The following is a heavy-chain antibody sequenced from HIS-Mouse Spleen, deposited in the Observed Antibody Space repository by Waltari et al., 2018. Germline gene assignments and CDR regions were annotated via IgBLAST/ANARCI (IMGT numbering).Heavy chain of an antibody. J-gene: IGHJ5*02. V-gene: IGHV4-39*07. D-gene: IGHD4-17*01. CDR2: IYYRGRT. CDR3: ARDYGDNWFDP. CDR1: GGSISSSSYY. Sequence: QLQLQESGPGLVKPSETLSLTCTVSGGSISSSSYYWGWIRQPPGKGLEWIGSIYYRGRTYYNPSLKSGVPISVDTSKYQFSLKLSSGTAADTAVYYCARDYGDNWFDPWGQGTLVTVSS.